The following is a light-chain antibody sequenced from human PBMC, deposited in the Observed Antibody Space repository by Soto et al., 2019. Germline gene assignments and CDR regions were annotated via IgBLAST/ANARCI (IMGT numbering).Light chain of an antibody. J-gene: IGKJ1*01. V-gene: IGKV3-15*01. CDR3: QQYNNWPPWT. CDR1: ETVRSN. Sequence: IVMTQSPATLSVSPGERATLSCRASETVRSNVAWYQQKPGQAPRLLIYGASTRATGIPARFSGSGSGTEFTLTISSLLSEDFAVYYCQQYNNWPPWTFGQGTKVDIK. CDR2: GAS.